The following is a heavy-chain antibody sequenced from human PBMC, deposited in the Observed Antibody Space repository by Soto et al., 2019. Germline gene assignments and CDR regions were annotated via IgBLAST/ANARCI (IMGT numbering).Heavy chain of an antibody. D-gene: IGHD2-15*01. CDR2: INPNSGGT. V-gene: IGHV1-2*04. J-gene: IGHJ4*02. CDR1: GYTFTGYD. Sequence: ASVKVSCKPSGYTFTGYDIHWVRWAPGQGLEWMGWINPNSGGTNYAQKFQGWVTMTRDTSISTAYMELSRLRSDDTAVYYCARGVTTTPSPSFDYWGQGTLVTV. CDR3: ARGVTTTPSPSFDY.